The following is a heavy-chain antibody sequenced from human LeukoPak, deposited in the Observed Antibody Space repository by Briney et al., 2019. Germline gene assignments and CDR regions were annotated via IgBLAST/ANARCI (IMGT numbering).Heavy chain of an antibody. Sequence: GGSLRLSCAASGFTFNDHAMHWVRQAPGKGLEWVSGISWNSGSIGYADSVRGRFTISRDNAKNMLYLQMNSLRVEDTAIYYCTRDTPRVGIDYWGQGLLVTVSS. D-gene: IGHD1-26*01. CDR3: TRDTPRVGIDY. CDR2: ISWNSGSI. CDR1: GFTFNDHA. J-gene: IGHJ4*02. V-gene: IGHV3-9*01.